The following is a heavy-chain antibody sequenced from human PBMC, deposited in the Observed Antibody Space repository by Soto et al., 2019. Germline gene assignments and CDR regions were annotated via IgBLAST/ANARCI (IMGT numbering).Heavy chain of an antibody. J-gene: IGHJ6*02. CDR1: GGSISSSSYY. D-gene: IGHD3-22*01. CDR3: ARVGANGNYDSSGYFRSFSRYYGMDV. Sequence: SETLSLTCTVSGGSISSSSYYWGWIRQPPGKGLEWIGSIYYSGSTYYNPSLKSRVTISVDTSKNQFSLKLSSVTAADTAVYYCARVGANGNYDSSGYFRSFSRYYGMDVWGQGTTVTVSS. CDR2: IYYSGST. V-gene: IGHV4-39*01.